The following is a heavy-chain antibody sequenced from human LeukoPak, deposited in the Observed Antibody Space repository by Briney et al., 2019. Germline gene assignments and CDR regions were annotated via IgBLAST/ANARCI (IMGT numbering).Heavy chain of an antibody. CDR2: ISSSGSDI. V-gene: IGHV3-21*05. CDR1: GFTFSSYW. D-gene: IGHD4-23*01. J-gene: IGHJ4*02. CDR3: ARDYGGSSPFDY. Sequence: GGSLRLSCAASGFTFSSYWMSWVRQAPGKGLEWVSYISSSGSDIYYADSVKGRFTISRDNAKNSLYLHMNSLRAEDTAVYYCARDYGGSSPFDYWGQGTLVTVSP.